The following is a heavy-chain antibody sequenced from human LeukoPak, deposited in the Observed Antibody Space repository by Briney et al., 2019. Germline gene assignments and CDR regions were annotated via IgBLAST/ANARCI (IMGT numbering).Heavy chain of an antibody. CDR1: GFTFKNYA. D-gene: IGHD3-10*01. Sequence: PGVSLRLSCAASGFTFKNYAMSWVRHTRGKGLERVSAITGSGGDTYHADSVKGRFTISRDNSKKTLYLQMNSLRAEDTALYYCAKGSRDSRPYYFDFWGQEILVTVSS. CDR2: ITGSGGDT. CDR3: AKGSRDSRPYYFDF. J-gene: IGHJ4*02. V-gene: IGHV3-23*01.